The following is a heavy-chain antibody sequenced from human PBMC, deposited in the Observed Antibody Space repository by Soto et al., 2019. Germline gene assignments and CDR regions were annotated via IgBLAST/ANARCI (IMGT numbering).Heavy chain of an antibody. D-gene: IGHD2-15*01. CDR1: GFTFSSYS. CDR3: ASPGGGSDYYYYYMDV. CDR2: ISSSSSTI. Sequence: GGSLRLSCAASGFTFSSYSMNWVRQAPGKGLEWVSYISSSSSTIYYADSVKGRFTISRDNAKNSLYLQMNSLRAEDTAVYYCASPGGGSDYYYYYMDVWGKGTTVTVS. V-gene: IGHV3-48*01. J-gene: IGHJ6*03.